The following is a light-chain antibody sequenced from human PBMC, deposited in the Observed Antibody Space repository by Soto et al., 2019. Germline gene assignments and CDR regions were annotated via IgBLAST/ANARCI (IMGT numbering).Light chain of an antibody. J-gene: IGLJ2*01. V-gene: IGLV1-40*01. CDR3: QSYDSSLSAVV. CDR1: SSNIGAGYD. Sequence: QAVVTQPPSVSGAPGQRVTISCTGSSSNIGAGYDVHWYQQLPGTAPKLLISGNSNRPSGVPDRFSGSWSGTSSSLAITGLQAEDEADYHCQSYDSSLSAVVFGGGTQLTVL. CDR2: GNS.